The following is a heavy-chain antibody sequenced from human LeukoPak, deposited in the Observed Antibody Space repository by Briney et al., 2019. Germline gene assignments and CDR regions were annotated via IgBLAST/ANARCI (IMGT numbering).Heavy chain of an antibody. CDR3: ARIHWIDGDFESVDY. J-gene: IGHJ4*02. V-gene: IGHV1-18*01. Sequence: ASVKVSCKASGFTFTSYGISWVRQAPGQGLEWMGWIIPHSGNTQYAQKVQGRITVTSGISTSTANMELRSLTSDDTAVYYCARIHWIDGDFESVDYWGQGTLVTVSS. CDR1: GFTFTSYG. CDR2: IIPHSGNT. D-gene: IGHD2-21*02.